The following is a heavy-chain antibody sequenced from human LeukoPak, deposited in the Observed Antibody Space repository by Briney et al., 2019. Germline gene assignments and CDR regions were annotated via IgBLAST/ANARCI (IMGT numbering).Heavy chain of an antibody. J-gene: IGHJ4*02. D-gene: IGHD2-15*01. V-gene: IGHV3-21*01. CDR2: ISTSSSFM. Sequence: PGGSLRLSCAASGFTFSDYSMNWVRQAPGKGLEWVSSISTSSSFMCYADSVKGRFTVSRDNAKNSLYLQMNSLRAEDTAVYYCTRSRFCSTGTCPPGYWGQGTLVTVSS. CDR1: GFTFSDYS. CDR3: TRSRFCSTGTCPPGY.